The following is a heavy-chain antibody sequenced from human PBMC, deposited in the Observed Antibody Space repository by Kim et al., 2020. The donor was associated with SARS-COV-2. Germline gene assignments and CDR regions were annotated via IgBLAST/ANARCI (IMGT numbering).Heavy chain of an antibody. J-gene: IGHJ4*01. D-gene: IGHD3-10*01. CDR3: AKNPAPTYYYGSGSYTGKDDY. Sequence: GGSLRLSCAASGFTFSSYAMSWVRQAPGKGLEWVSAISGSGGSTYYADSVKGRFTISRDNSKNTLYLQMNSLRAEDTAVYYCAKNPAPTYYYGSGSYTGKDDYCGHGSLVTVSS. CDR2: ISGSGGST. CDR1: GFTFSSYA. V-gene: IGHV3-23*01.